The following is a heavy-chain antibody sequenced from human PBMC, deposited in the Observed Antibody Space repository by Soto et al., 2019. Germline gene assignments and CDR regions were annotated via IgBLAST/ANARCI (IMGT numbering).Heavy chain of an antibody. Sequence: ASVKVSCKASGYTFTNYAMHWVRQAPGQRLEWMGWINAGNGNTKYSQKFQGRVTITRDTSASTAYMELNSLRAEDTAVYYCAKKQGSLWSSYYFQYWGLGTLVTVSS. CDR1: GYTFTNYA. CDR2: INAGNGNT. V-gene: IGHV1-3*01. D-gene: IGHD3-3*01. CDR3: AKKQGSLWSSYYFQY. J-gene: IGHJ1*01.